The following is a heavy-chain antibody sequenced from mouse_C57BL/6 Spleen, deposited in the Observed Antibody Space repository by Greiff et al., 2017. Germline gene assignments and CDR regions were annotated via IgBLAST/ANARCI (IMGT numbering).Heavy chain of an antibody. J-gene: IGHJ4*01. Sequence: QVQLQQPGTELVKPGASVKLSCKASGYTFTSFRMHWVKQRPGQGLEWIGNINPSNGGTNYNEKFKSKATLTVDKSTSTAYKQLSSLTSEDPAVYYCARCYYGYDGMGDWGQRTSVTVSS. CDR3: ARCYYGYDGMGD. V-gene: IGHV1-53*01. CDR1: GYTFTSFR. CDR2: INPSNGGT. D-gene: IGHD2-2*01.